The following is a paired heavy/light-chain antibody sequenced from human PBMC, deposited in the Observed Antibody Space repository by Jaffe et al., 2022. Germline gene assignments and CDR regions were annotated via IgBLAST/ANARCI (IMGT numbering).Heavy chain of an antibody. CDR3: ARGGRKVWSGYYSQGACDY. CDR1: GYTFTSYA. Sequence: QVQLVQSGSELKKPGASVKVSCKASGYTFTSYAMNWVRQAPGQGLEWMGWINTNTGNPTYAQGFTGRFVFSLDTSVSTAYLQISSLKAEDTAVYYCARGGRKVWSGYYSQGACDYWGQGTLVTVSS. V-gene: IGHV7-4-1*02. D-gene: IGHD3-3*01. CDR2: INTNTGNP. J-gene: IGHJ4*02.
Light chain of an antibody. CDR1: QSVSSSY. V-gene: IGKV3-20*01. CDR3: QQYGSSPPNT. Sequence: EIVLTQSPGTLSLSPGERATLSCRASQSVSSSYLAWYQQKPGQAPRLLIYGASSRATGIPDRFSGSGSGTDFTLTISRLEPEDFAVYYCQQYGSSPPNTFGQGTKLEIK. J-gene: IGKJ2*01. CDR2: GAS.